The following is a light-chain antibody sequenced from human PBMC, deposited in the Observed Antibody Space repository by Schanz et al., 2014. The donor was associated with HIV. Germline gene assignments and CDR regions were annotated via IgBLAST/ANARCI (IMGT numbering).Light chain of an antibody. V-gene: IGKV1-5*03. CDR2: KAS. Sequence: IQMTQSPSTVSTSVGDRVTLTCRASQNIDNWVAWYQQKPGKAPKLLIYKASSLESGVPSRFSGSGSGTEFTLIISSLQPEDFATYYCQQCVTYPYTFGQGTKLDIK. CDR1: QNIDNW. J-gene: IGKJ2*01. CDR3: QQCVTYPYT.